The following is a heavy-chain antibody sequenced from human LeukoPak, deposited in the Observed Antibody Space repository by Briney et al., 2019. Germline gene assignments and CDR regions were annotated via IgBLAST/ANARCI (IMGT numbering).Heavy chain of an antibody. J-gene: IGHJ5*02. CDR1: GGTFSSYA. Sequence: ASVKVSCKASGGTFSSYAISWVRQAPGQGLEWMGWINPNSGDTNYAQKFQDRVTMTRDTSISTAYIELNLLRSDDTAVYYCARGDYYGSPKVVAAWGQGTLVTVSS. CDR2: INPNSGDT. D-gene: IGHD3-10*01. CDR3: ARGDYYGSPKVVAA. V-gene: IGHV1-2*02.